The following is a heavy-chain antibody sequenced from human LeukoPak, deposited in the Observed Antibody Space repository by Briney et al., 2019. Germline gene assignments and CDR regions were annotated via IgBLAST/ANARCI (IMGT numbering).Heavy chain of an antibody. Sequence: GGSLRLSCAASGFTFSGFAMTWVRQAPGKWLEWVSTIRSDYKTHYSESVKGRFAISRDNSKRPLFLQMNSLRVEDTALYYCAKDTYEVGTTNFDYWGQGTLVTVSS. D-gene: IGHD1-26*01. V-gene: IGHV3-23*01. CDR2: IRSDYKT. CDR1: GFTFSGFA. J-gene: IGHJ4*02. CDR3: AKDTYEVGTTNFDY.